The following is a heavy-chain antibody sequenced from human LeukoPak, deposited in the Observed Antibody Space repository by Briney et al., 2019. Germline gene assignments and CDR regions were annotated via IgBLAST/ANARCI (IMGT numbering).Heavy chain of an antibody. CDR2: IYYTGYT. CDR3: AREAKNPYYYYYGMDV. CDR1: GDSISSSSYY. V-gene: IGHV4-39*07. J-gene: IGHJ6*02. Sequence: SETLSLTCTVSGDSISSSSYYWGWIRQPPGTGLEWIGSIYYTGYTYDNPSLRSRITMSVDTPKNQFSLQLSSVTAADTAVYYCAREAKNPYYYYYGMDVWGQGTTVTVSS.